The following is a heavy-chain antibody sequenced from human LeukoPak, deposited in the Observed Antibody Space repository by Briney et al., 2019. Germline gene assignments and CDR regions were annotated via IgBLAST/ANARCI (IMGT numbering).Heavy chain of an antibody. CDR2: ISSRSTSI. V-gene: IGHV3-21*01. J-gene: IGHJ4*02. CDR1: GFTFSDYS. CDR3: ARDDRVGALL. D-gene: IGHD1-26*01. Sequence: GGSLRLSCAASGFTFSDYSMNWVRQAPGKGLEWFSSISSRSTSIYYADSVKGRFTISRDSAKKLVYLQMNSLRAEDTAVYYCARDDRVGALLWGQGTLVTVSS.